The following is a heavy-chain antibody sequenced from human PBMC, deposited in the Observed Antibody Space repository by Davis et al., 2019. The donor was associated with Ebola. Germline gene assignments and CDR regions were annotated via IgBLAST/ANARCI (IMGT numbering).Heavy chain of an antibody. D-gene: IGHD6-13*01. CDR1: GFIVSSNH. V-gene: IGHV3-33*06. J-gene: IGHJ6*02. CDR2: IRYDGSNT. CDR3: AKDYGYSSSWYYYDYGMDV. Sequence: CTAPGFIVSSNHMSWVRQAPGKGLEWVAVIRYDGSNTYYADSVKGRFTISRDNSKNTLYLQMNSLRAEDTAVYYCAKDYGYSSSWYYYDYGMDVWGQGTTVTVSS.